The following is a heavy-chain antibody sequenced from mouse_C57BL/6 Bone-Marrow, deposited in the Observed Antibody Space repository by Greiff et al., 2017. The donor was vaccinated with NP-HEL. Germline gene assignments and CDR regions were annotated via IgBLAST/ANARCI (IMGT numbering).Heavy chain of an antibody. J-gene: IGHJ3*01. D-gene: IGHD1-1*01. Sequence: QVQLKQPGAELVKPGASVKVSCKASGYTFTSYWMHWVKQRPGQGLEWIGRIHPSDSDTNYNQKFKGKATLTVDKSSSTAYMQLSSLTSEDSAVYYCAIRIEDYSFAYWGQGTLVTVSA. CDR3: AIRIEDYSFAY. CDR1: GYTFTSYW. V-gene: IGHV1-74*01. CDR2: IHPSDSDT.